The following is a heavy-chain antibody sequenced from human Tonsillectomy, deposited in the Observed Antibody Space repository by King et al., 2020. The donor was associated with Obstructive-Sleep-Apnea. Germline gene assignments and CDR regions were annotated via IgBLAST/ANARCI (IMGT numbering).Heavy chain of an antibody. Sequence: QLQESGPGLAKPSETLSLTCTVSGGSISSSSYYWGWIRQPPGKGLEWIGSIYYSGSTYYNPSLKSRVTISVDTSKNQFSLKLSSVTAADTAVYYCAVRYYDSSGYYFSGNRFDYWGQGTLVTVSS. V-gene: IGHV4-39*07. J-gene: IGHJ4*02. D-gene: IGHD3-22*01. CDR3: AVRYYDSSGYYFSGNRFDY. CDR2: IYYSGST. CDR1: GGSISSSSYY.